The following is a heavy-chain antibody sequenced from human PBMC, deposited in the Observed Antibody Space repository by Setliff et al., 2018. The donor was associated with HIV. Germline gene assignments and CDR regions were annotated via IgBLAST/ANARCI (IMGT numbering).Heavy chain of an antibody. Sequence: ASVKVSCKASGYTFHCYDIHWVRQAPGQGLEWMGRITAGNGDTKYSQKFQDRVTLTSDMSANTVYMDLTTLRSEDTAVYYCASPMFYDGKVVWGQGTPVTVSS. V-gene: IGHV1-3*01. CDR1: GYTFHCYD. D-gene: IGHD3-22*01. CDR3: ASPMFYDGKVV. J-gene: IGHJ4*02. CDR2: ITAGNGDT.